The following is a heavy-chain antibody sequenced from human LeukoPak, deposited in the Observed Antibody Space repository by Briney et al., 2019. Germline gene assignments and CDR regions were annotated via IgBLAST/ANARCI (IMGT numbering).Heavy chain of an antibody. CDR2: ISWDGGST. J-gene: IGHJ4*02. V-gene: IGHV3-43D*03. CDR1: GFTFDDYA. CDR3: AKDISYDSSGPMETDY. Sequence: GGSLRLSCAASGFTFDDYALHWVRQAPGKGLEWVSLISWDGGSTYYADSVKGRFIISRDNSKNSLYLQMNSLRAYDTALYYCAKDISYDSSGPMETDYWGQGTLVTVSS. D-gene: IGHD3-22*01.